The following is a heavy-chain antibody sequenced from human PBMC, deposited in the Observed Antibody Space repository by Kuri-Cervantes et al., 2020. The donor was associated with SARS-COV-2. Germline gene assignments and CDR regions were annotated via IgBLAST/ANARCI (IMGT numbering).Heavy chain of an antibody. CDR3: AKVGAGYCSGGSCDSVVVD. CDR2: IWYGGSNK. CDR1: GFTFSSYG. D-gene: IGHD2-15*01. J-gene: IGHJ4*02. V-gene: IGHV3-30*02. Sequence: GGSLRLSCAASGFTFSSYGMHWVRQAPGKGLEWVAVIWYGGSNKYYADSVKGRFTISRDNSKNTLYLQMDSLRAEDTAVYYCAKVGAGYCSGGSCDSVVVDWGQGTLVTVSS.